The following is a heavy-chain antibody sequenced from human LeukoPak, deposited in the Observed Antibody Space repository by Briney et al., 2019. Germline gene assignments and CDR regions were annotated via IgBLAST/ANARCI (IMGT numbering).Heavy chain of an antibody. V-gene: IGHV3-72*01. CDR1: GFTFSGTF. CDR2: VRDKANSYTT. Sequence: GGSLRLSCVASGFTFSGTFMDWVRQAPGEGLEWVGRVRDKANSYTTQYAASVKGRFTISRDDSKNSLYLQMNSLRAEDTAVYYCASPGYDSSGYDYWGQGTLVTVSS. J-gene: IGHJ4*02. CDR3: ASPGYDSSGYDY. D-gene: IGHD3-22*01.